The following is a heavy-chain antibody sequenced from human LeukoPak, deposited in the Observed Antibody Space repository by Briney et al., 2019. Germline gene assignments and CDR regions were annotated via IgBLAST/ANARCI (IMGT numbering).Heavy chain of an antibody. D-gene: IGHD4-11*01. J-gene: IGHJ2*01. CDR2: ISSSSSYI. Sequence: PGGSLRLSCAASGFTFSSYSMNWVRQAPGKGLEWVSSISSSSSYIYYADSVKGRFTISRDNAKNSLYLQMNSLRAEDTAVYYCARCSGDYSNYLDLNCRYFDLWGRGTLVTVSS. CDR1: GFTFSSYS. CDR3: ARCSGDYSNYLDLNCRYFDL. V-gene: IGHV3-21*01.